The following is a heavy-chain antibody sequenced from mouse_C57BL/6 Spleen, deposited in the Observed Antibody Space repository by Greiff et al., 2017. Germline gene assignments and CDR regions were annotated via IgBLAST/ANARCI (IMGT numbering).Heavy chain of an antibody. D-gene: IGHD1-1*01. CDR1: GYTFTSYW. J-gene: IGHJ1*03. V-gene: IGHV1-53*01. Sequence: QVQLQQPGTELVKPGASVKLSCKASGYTFTSYWMHWVKQRPGQGLEWIGNINPSNGGTNYNEKFKSKATLTVDKSSSTAYMQLSSLTSEDSAVYYCARSGPDYYGSSYLYWYFDVWGTGTTVTVSS. CDR2: INPSNGGT. CDR3: ARSGPDYYGSSYLYWYFDV.